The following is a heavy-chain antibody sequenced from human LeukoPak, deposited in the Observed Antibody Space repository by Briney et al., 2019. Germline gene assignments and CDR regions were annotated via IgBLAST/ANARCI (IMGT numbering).Heavy chain of an antibody. Sequence: SVKVSCKASGGTFSSYAISWVRQAPGQGLEWMGGIIPIFGTANYAQKFQGRLTMTRNTSISTAYMELSSLRSEDTAVYYCARGKVIFDSWGQGTLVTVSS. V-gene: IGHV1-69*05. CDR3: ARGKVIFDS. CDR2: IIPIFGTA. D-gene: IGHD2-21*01. J-gene: IGHJ4*02. CDR1: GGTFSSYA.